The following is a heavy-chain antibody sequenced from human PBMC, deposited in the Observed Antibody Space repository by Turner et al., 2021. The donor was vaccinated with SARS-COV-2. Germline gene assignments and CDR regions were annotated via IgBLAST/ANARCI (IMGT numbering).Heavy chain of an antibody. D-gene: IGHD3-9*01. CDR2: IYSGGST. CDR3: ARDLNYYGMDV. V-gene: IGHV3-53*04. J-gene: IGHJ6*02. Sequence: EVQLVESEGGLVQPGGSLRLTCAGSWITVSSNYMSWFRQAPGKGLEWVSVIYSGGSTYYADSVKCRFTISRHNSKNTLYLQMNSLRAEDTAVYYCARDLNYYGMDVWGQGTTVTVSS. CDR1: WITVSSNY.